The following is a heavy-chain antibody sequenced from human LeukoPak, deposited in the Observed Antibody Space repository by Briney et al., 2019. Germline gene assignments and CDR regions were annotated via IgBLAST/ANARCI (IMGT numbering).Heavy chain of an antibody. CDR2: IIPILGIA. CDR1: GGTFSSYT. D-gene: IGHD2-15*01. Sequence: SVKVSCKTSGGTFSSYTISWVRQAPGQGLEWMGRIIPILGIANYAQKFQGRVTITADKSTSTAYMELSSLRSEDTAVYYCARPPYWSGGSGYPTPRYYYGMDVGGQGTTVTVSS. V-gene: IGHV1-69*02. CDR3: ARPPYWSGGSGYPTPRYYYGMDV. J-gene: IGHJ6*02.